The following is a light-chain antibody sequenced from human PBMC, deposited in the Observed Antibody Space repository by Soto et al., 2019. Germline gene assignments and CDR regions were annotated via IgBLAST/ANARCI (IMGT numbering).Light chain of an antibody. CDR1: SSDVAAYNY. V-gene: IGLV2-11*01. CDR3: CSYAGSYTYVV. J-gene: IGLJ2*01. CDR2: DVS. Sequence: QSALTQPRSVSGSPGQSVTISCTGTSSDVAAYNYVSWYQQHPGKAPKLLICDVSRRPSGVPDRFSGSKSGNTASLTISGLQAEDEADYYCCSYAGSYTYVVFGGGTKVPS.